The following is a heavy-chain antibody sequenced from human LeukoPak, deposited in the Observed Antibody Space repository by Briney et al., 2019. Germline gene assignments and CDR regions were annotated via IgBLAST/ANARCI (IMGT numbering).Heavy chain of an antibody. J-gene: IGHJ5*02. Sequence: GGSLRLSCAASGFTVSNNYMSWVRQAPGRGLEWVSLIYGDGTTHYADSVTGRFTISRDNSKNTLYLQTNSLRAEDTAIYYCARGRAGTQAWVEFDPWGQGTLVTVSS. V-gene: IGHV3-66*02. CDR2: IYGDGTT. CDR3: ARGRAGTQAWVEFDP. CDR1: GFTVSNNY. D-gene: IGHD3-10*01.